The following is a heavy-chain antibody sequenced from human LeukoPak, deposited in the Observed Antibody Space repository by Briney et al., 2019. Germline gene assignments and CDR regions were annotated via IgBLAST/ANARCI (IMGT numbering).Heavy chain of an antibody. V-gene: IGHV4-34*01. CDR2: INHSGST. CDR1: GGSFSGYY. CDR3: ARGTPHYYGSGTYYIGRFDP. Sequence: SETLSLTCGVYGGSFSGYYWSWIRQLPGKGLEWIGEINHSGSTNYNPSLKSRVTISLDASKNQFSLKLSSVTAADTAVYYCARGTPHYYGSGTYYIGRFDPWGQGTLVTVSS. J-gene: IGHJ5*02. D-gene: IGHD3-10*01.